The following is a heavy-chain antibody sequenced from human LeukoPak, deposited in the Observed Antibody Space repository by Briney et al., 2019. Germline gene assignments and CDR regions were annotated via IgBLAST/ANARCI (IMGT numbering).Heavy chain of an antibody. CDR2: INPNSGGT. D-gene: IGHD3-3*01. CDR1: GYTFTGYY. J-gene: IGHJ4*02. V-gene: IGHV1-2*06. CDR3: ARDPSITIFGVVNLFDY. Sequence: ASVKVSCKASGYTFTGYYMHWVRQAPGQGLEWMGRINPNSGGTNYAQKFQGRVTMTRDTSISTAYMELSRLRSDDTAVYYCARDPSITIFGVVNLFDYWSQGTLVTVSS.